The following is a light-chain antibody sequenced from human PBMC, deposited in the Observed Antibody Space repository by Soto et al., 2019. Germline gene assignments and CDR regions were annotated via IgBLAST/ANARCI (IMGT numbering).Light chain of an antibody. V-gene: IGKV1-6*01. CDR3: LQDYNDPPT. J-gene: IGKJ1*01. CDR1: QDIRND. CDR2: AAS. Sequence: AIQLTQSPSSLSASVGDRVTITCRASQDIRNDLGWYQQKPGKAPRLLIYAASSLQSGVPSRFRGSGSGTDFTLTISSLQPEDSATYYCLQDYNDPPTFGQGTKVEIK.